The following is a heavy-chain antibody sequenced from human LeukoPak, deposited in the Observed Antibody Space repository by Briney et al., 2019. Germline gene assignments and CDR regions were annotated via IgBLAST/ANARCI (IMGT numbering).Heavy chain of an antibody. J-gene: IGHJ4*02. D-gene: IGHD2-21*02. CDR2: ISYDGSNK. V-gene: IGHV3-30*18. CDR3: AKDWEHIVVVTAISPFDY. CDR1: GFTFSSHG. Sequence: PGRSLRLSCAASGFTFSSHGMHWVRQAPGKGLEWVAVISYDGSNKYYADSVKGRFTISRDNSKNTLYLQMNSLRAEDTAVYYCAKDWEHIVVVTAISPFDYWGQGTLVTVSS.